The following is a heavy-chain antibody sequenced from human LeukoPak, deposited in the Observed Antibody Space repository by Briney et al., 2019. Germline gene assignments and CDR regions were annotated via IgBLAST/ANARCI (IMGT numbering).Heavy chain of an antibody. D-gene: IGHD5-18*01. Sequence: GASVKVSCKVSGYTLTELSMHWVRQAPGKGLEWMGGFDPEDGETIYAQKFQGRVTMTKDTSTSTVYMELSSLRSEDTAVYYCARAHVGYGNWFDPWGQGTLVTVSS. V-gene: IGHV1-24*01. CDR2: FDPEDGET. CDR3: ARAHVGYGNWFDP. CDR1: GYTLTELS. J-gene: IGHJ5*02.